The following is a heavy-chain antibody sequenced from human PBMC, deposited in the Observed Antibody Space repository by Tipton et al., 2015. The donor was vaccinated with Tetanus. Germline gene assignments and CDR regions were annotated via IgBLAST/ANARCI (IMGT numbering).Heavy chain of an antibody. Sequence: TLSLTCTVSGSSMSSSAYYWDWIRQPPGKGLEWIGSISSSGRTYYSPSLMSRVTMSVDTSKKHFSLRLASVTAADTAVYYCARLREVVSRSGWALDYWGQGALVTVSS. CDR3: ARLREVVSRSGWALDY. J-gene: IGHJ4*02. CDR2: ISSSGRT. D-gene: IGHD5/OR15-5a*01. CDR1: GSSMSSSAYY. V-gene: IGHV4-39*02.